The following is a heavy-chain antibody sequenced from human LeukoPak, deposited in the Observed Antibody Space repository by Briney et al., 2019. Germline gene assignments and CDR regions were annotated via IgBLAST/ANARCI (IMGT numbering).Heavy chain of an antibody. CDR3: ARDLGDFWEPWFDP. J-gene: IGHJ5*02. V-gene: IGHV1-69*04. CDR2: IIPILGIA. Sequence: SVKVSCKASGGTFSSYAISWVRQAPGQGLEWMGRIIPILGIANYAQKFQGRVTITADESTSTAYMELSSLRSEDTAVYYCARDLGDFWEPWFDPWGQGTLVTVSS. CDR1: GGTFSSYA. D-gene: IGHD3-3*01.